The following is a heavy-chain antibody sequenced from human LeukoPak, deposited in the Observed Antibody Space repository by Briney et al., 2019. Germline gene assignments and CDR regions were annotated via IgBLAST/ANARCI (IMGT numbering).Heavy chain of an antibody. CDR1: GYTFISYV. CDR2: INAGNGNT. V-gene: IGHV1-3*01. J-gene: IGHJ6*02. CDR3: ARADSSGYYPAYYGMDV. D-gene: IGHD3-22*01. Sequence: ASVKVSCKASGYTFISYVMHWVRQAPGQRLEWMGWINAGNGNTEYSQKFQGRVTITRDTSATTAYMELSSLGSEDTAVYYCARADSSGYYPAYYGMDVWGQGTTVTVSS.